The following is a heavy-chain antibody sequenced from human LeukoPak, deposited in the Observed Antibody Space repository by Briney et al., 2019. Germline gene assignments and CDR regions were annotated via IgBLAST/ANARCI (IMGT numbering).Heavy chain of an antibody. CDR3: ARDHTVVPAAPYFDY. CDR1: GFTFSDYY. CDR2: ISSSGSTI. Sequence: GGSLRLSCAASGFTFSDYYMSWIRQAPGKGLEWVSYISSSGSTIYYADSVKGRFTISRDNAKNSLYLQMNSLRAEDTAVYYCARDHTVVPAAPYFDYWGQGTLVTVSS. V-gene: IGHV3-11*04. J-gene: IGHJ4*02. D-gene: IGHD2-2*01.